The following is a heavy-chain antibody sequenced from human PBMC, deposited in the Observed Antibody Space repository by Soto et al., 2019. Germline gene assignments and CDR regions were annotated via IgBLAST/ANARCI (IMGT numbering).Heavy chain of an antibody. CDR1: GDSINGYY. J-gene: IGHJ4*02. CDR2: VYFTGST. D-gene: IGHD6-6*01. Sequence: SETLSLTCTVSGDSINGYYWSWIRQPPGKGLEWLGYVYFTGSTNYNPSLKSRVTISVSTSKKQSSLRLTSVTAADTAVYYCARSLATPATNIDYWGQGTLVTVSS. V-gene: IGHV4-59*01. CDR3: ARSLATPATNIDY.